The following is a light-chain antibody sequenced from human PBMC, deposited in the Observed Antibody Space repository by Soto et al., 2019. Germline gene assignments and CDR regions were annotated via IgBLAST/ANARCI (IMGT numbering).Light chain of an antibody. CDR3: QQYCRYPRT. J-gene: IGKJ1*01. V-gene: IGKV1-8*01. CDR2: TAS. Sequence: AIRMTQSPSSLSASTGDRVTITCRASQGISSYLDWYQQKPGKAPKLLIYTASTLQSGVPSRFSGSGSGTDFTLTISCLQSEDVATYYCQQYCRYPRTFGQGTKVEIK. CDR1: QGISSY.